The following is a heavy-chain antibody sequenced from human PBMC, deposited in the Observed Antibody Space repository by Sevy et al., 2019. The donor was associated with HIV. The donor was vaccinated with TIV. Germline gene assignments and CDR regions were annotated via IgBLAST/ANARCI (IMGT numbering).Heavy chain of an antibody. Sequence: SETLSLTCTVSGDSISNYYWSWIRQPAGKGLEWIGRIYDSGSATYNPSLESRVTMSADTTKNQWPLKLNSVTAADTAVYYCARDGVTIFGVTIDYYFDYWGQGTLVTVSS. J-gene: IGHJ4*02. D-gene: IGHD3-3*01. CDR2: IYDSGSA. V-gene: IGHV4-4*07. CDR1: GDSISNYY. CDR3: ARDGVTIFGVTIDYYFDY.